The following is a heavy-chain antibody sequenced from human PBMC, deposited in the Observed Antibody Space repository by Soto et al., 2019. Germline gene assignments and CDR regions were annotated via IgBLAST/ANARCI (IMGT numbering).Heavy chain of an antibody. V-gene: IGHV6-1*01. J-gene: IGHJ5*01. CDR2: TYYRSKWYY. D-gene: IGHD1-20*01. CDR3: ARNSYNWNPRNRFDS. CDR1: GDSVSSNGAT. Sequence: SQTLSLTCAISGDSVSSNGATWNWIRQSPSRGLEWLGRTYYRSKWYYDYAVSVKSRLTISADTPKNQFSLQLSSVTPEDSAIYYCARNSYNWNPRNRFDSWGQGTLVTVSS.